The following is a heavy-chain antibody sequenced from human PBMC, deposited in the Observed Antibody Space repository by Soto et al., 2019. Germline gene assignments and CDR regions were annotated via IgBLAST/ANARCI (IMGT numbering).Heavy chain of an antibody. V-gene: IGHV1-18*01. J-gene: IGHJ4*02. CDR1: GYTFTSYG. D-gene: IGHD6-19*01. CDR2: ISAYNGDT. Sequence: GASVKVSCKASGYTFTSYGISWVRQAPGQGLEWMGWISAYNGDTNYAQKLQGRVTMTTDTSTTTVYMELSSLRSEDTAIYYFATDAWGREAWTRSRPSDWPGWGQGTLVTVSS. CDR3: ATDAWGREAWTRSRPSDWPG.